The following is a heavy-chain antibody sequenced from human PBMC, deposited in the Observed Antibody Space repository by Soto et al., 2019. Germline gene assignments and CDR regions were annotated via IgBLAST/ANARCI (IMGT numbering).Heavy chain of an antibody. CDR2: INPATGAA. V-gene: IGHV1-2*02. CDR1: GYPVTAYY. D-gene: IGHD3-3*01. CDR3: GGGGGVGVAGSAAFDM. Sequence: QLHLVQSGAVVKKPGASVTVSCSASGYPVTAYYMHWVRQAPGRGLEWMGGINPATGAAKYTQTFQGRVTMARDPSTSTVFMELSGLTSGDTAGFYCGGGGGVGVAGSAAFDMWGQGTLVTVSS. J-gene: IGHJ3*02.